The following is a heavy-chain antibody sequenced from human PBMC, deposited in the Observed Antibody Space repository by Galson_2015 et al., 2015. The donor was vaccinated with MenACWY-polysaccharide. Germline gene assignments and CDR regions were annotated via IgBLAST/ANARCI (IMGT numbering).Heavy chain of an antibody. Sequence: SLRLSCAASGFTFSSYCMNWVRQAPGEGLEWVASIKQDGSDKYYVDSVKGRFTISRDNAKNSVYLQMNSLRAEDTAVYYCARAPPPGYSDSNMDVWGKGTTVTVSS. V-gene: IGHV3-7*01. D-gene: IGHD6-13*01. CDR1: GFTFSSYC. CDR3: ARAPPPGYSDSNMDV. CDR2: IKQDGSDK. J-gene: IGHJ6*03.